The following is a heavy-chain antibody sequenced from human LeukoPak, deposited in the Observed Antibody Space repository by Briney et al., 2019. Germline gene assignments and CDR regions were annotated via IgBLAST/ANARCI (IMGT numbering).Heavy chain of an antibody. D-gene: IGHD5-18*01. CDR3: ARAKRDTAWGAFAFDI. CDR2: IYYSGST. J-gene: IGHJ3*02. V-gene: IGHV4-59*01. Sequence: SETLSLTCTVSGGSISSYYWSWIRQPPEKGLEWIGYIYYSGSTNYSPSLKSRVTISVDTSKNQFSLKLSSVTAADTAVYYCARAKRDTAWGAFAFDIWGQGTMVTVSS. CDR1: GGSISSYY.